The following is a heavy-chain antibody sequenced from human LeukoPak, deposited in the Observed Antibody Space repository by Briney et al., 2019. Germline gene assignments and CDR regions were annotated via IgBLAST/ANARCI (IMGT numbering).Heavy chain of an antibody. D-gene: IGHD6-19*01. CDR3: AKDRGSGHMDY. Sequence: HAGASLRLSCAASGFSFSNFGMQWVRLPPGKWREWVAVISYDGTNKYYGDSVKGRFSISRDDSKNTLFLQMNTLRAEDTAVYYCAKDRGSGHMDYWGQGTLVTVSS. CDR2: ISYDGTNK. CDR1: GFSFSNFG. V-gene: IGHV3-30*18. J-gene: IGHJ4*02.